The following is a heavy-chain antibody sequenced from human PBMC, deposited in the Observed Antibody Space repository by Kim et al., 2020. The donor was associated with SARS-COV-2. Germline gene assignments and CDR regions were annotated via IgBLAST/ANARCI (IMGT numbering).Heavy chain of an antibody. CDR2: IYGCPTGP. CDR1: GFTFSSHD. J-gene: IGHJ6*01. V-gene: IGHV3-23*01. Sequence: GGSLRLSCSASGFTFSSHDMRWLRKAPGKGLESVATIYGCPTGPHFADFVKPRLTIFRYYSKKTLNMQKNSLRAEHTAGYYCTKDVNTNTGAMDVW. CDR3: TKDVNTNTGAMDV. D-gene: IGHD3-10*01.